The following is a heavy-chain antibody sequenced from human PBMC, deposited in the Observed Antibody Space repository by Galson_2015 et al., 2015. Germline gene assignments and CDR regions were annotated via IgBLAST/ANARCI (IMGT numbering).Heavy chain of an antibody. J-gene: IGHJ1*01. CDR2: ISSSGSTI. V-gene: IGHV3-48*03. CDR3: ASTYYYDISGYYPAEYFQH. CDR1: GFTFSSYD. Sequence: SLRLSCAASGFTFSSYDMNWVRQAPGKGLEWVSYISSSGSTIYYADSVKGRFTISRDNAKNSLYLQMNSLRAEDTAVYYCASTYYYDISGYYPAEYFQHWGQGTLVTVSS. D-gene: IGHD3-22*01.